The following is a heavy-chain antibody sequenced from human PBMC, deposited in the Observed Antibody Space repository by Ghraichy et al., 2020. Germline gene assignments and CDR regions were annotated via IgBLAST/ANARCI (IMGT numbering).Heavy chain of an antibody. CDR1: GFTFSSYE. D-gene: IGHD2-21*01. CDR2: ISVSGSTI. V-gene: IGHV3-48*03. CDR3: ARSLLIGLDY. Sequence: SCAASGFTFSSYEMNWVRQAPGKGLEWVSYISVSGSTIYYADSVKGRFTISRDNAKNSVYLQMNSLRAEDTAVYYCARSLLIGLDYWGQGTLVTVSS. J-gene: IGHJ4*02.